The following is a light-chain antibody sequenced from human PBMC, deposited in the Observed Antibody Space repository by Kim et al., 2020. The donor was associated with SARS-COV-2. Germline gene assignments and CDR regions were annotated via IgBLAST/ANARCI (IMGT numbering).Light chain of an antibody. Sequence: SYELTQPPSVSVSPGQTARITCSGDALPKQYAYWYQQKPGQAPVLVIYKDSERPSGIPEQFSGSSSGTTVTLTISGVQAEDEADYYCQSADSSGTVVFGG. CDR3: QSADSSGTVV. J-gene: IGLJ2*01. V-gene: IGLV3-25*03. CDR2: KDS. CDR1: ALPKQY.